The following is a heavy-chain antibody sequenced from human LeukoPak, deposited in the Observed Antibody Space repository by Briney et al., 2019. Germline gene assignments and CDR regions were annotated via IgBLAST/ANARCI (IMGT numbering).Heavy chain of an antibody. CDR3: ARGGQPLSWFGP. CDR1: GGSISSGGYY. Sequence: ASETLSLTCTVSGGSISSGGYYWSWIRQHPGKGLEWIGYIYYSGSTYYNPSLKSRVTISVDTSKHQFSLKLSSVTAADTAVYYCARGGQPLSWFGPWGQGTLVTVSS. CDR2: IYYSGST. V-gene: IGHV4-31*03. D-gene: IGHD6-13*01. J-gene: IGHJ5*02.